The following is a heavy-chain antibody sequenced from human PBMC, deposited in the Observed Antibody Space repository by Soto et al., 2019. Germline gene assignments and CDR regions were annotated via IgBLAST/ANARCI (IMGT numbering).Heavy chain of an antibody. V-gene: IGHV3-74*01. CDR2: INSDGSST. CDR3: ARGAAERESRYYYGMDV. Sequence: GGSLRLSCAASGFTFSSYWMHWVRQAPGKGLVWVSRINSDGSSTSYADSVKGRFTISRDNAKNTLYLQMNSLRAEDTAVYYCARGAAERESRYYYGMDVWGQGTTVTVSS. CDR1: GFTFSSYW. D-gene: IGHD3-10*01. J-gene: IGHJ6*02.